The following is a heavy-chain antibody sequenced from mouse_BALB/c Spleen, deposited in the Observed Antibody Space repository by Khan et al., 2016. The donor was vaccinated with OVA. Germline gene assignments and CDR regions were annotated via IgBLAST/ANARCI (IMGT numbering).Heavy chain of an antibody. CDR3: ARLAYYYGSEGFAY. J-gene: IGHJ3*01. V-gene: IGHV5-6*01. CDR1: GFTFSTYG. Sequence: EVELVESGGDLVEPGGSLKLSCAASGFTFSTYGMSWVRQTPDKRLEWVATISTGGHYTYYPDSVRGRFTISRDHSKNPLYLQMTSLKSEDTAMFYCARLAYYYGSEGFAYWGQGTLVTVSA. CDR2: ISTGGHYT. D-gene: IGHD1-1*01.